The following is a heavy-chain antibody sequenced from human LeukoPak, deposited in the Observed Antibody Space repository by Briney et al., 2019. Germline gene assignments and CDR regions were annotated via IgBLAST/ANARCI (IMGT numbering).Heavy chain of an antibody. CDR3: ANRGYCRGGTCFSHDAFDI. Sequence: GGSLRLSCAASGFIFSSYGMHWVRQAPGKGLEWVAVVSYDGGNISYTDSVKGRFTISRDNSKNTLYLQMNSLRAEDTAVYYCANRGYCRGGTCFSHDAFDIWGQGTMVTVSS. J-gene: IGHJ3*02. D-gene: IGHD2-15*01. CDR2: VSYDGGNI. V-gene: IGHV3-30*18. CDR1: GFIFSSYG.